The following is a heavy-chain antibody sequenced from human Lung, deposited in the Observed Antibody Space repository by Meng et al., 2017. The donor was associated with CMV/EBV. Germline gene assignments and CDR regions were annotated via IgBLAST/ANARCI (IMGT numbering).Heavy chain of an antibody. CDR1: GYNLIELS. CDR3: VTDDLCSGGDCSVGY. V-gene: IGHV1-24*01. J-gene: IGHJ4*02. CDR2: FDPEDGET. Sequence: ASXXVSXKVSGYNLIELSMQWVRQAPGKGLEWMGGFDPEDGETIYAQKFQGRVTLTEDTSTNTAYMELRSLKSADTAVYYCVTDDLCSGGDCSVGYWGQAXLVTVSS. D-gene: IGHD2-21*02.